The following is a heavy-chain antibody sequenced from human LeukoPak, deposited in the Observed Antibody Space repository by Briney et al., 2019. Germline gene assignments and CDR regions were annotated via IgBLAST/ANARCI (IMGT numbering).Heavy chain of an antibody. CDR3: ARAVSPRYCSGGSCFIFDY. Sequence: ASVKVSCKASGYTFTGYYMHWVRQAPGQGLEWMGWINPNSGGTNYAQKFQGRVTMTRDTSISTAYMELSRLRSDDTAVYYCARAVSPRYCSGGSCFIFDYWGQGTLVTVSS. CDR1: GYTFTGYY. D-gene: IGHD2-15*01. V-gene: IGHV1-2*02. J-gene: IGHJ4*02. CDR2: INPNSGGT.